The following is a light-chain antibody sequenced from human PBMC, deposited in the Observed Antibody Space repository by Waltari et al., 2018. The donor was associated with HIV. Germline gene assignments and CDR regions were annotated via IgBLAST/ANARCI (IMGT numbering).Light chain of an antibody. CDR1: RSNIGSIT. CDR2: SNN. V-gene: IGLV1-44*01. Sequence: QSELTQPASVSGTPGQTVTFSCSGGRSNIGSITVNWYRQFPGAAPKLLIYSNNQRPSGVPDRFSGSKSGTSASLAISGLQSGDEADYYCAAWDDSLNVYLFGPGTKATVL. CDR3: AAWDDSLNVYL. J-gene: IGLJ1*01.